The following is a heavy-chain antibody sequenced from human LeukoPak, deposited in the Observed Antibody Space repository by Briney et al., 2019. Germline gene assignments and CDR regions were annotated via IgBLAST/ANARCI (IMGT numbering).Heavy chain of an antibody. J-gene: IGHJ4*02. CDR3: ARGLGYFDY. V-gene: IGHV4-34*01. CDR1: GFSFSNFW. CDR2: INHSGST. Sequence: GSLRLTCAAPGFSFSNFWMSWVRQAPGKGLEWIGEINHSGSTNYNPSLKSRVTISVDTSKNQFSLKLSSVTAADTAVYYCARGLGYFDYWGQGTLVTVSS.